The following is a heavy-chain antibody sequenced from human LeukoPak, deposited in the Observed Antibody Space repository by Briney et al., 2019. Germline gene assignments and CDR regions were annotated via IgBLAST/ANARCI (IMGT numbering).Heavy chain of an antibody. CDR1: GFAISNPW. J-gene: IGHJ4*02. Sequence: GGSLTLSCAVSGFAISNPWMSWVRQAPGRGLEWVGRIKSKTDVGTRDFAALVKGRFIISRDDSKKTVYLQMASLKAEDTAGYYCAAGTDRSDFGYWGQGTLVTVSS. CDR2: IKSKTDVGTR. CDR3: AAGTDRSDFGY. V-gene: IGHV3-15*01.